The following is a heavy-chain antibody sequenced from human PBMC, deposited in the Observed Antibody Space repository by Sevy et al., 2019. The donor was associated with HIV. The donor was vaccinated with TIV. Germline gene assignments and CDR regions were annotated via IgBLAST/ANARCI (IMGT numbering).Heavy chain of an antibody. V-gene: IGHV3-23*01. CDR2: ISGSGGST. J-gene: IGHJ4*02. D-gene: IGHD3-22*01. CDR3: GKVQATYYYESSGYYPFDY. Sequence: GGSLRLSCAASGFTFSSYAMSWVRQAPGKGLEWVSAISGSGGSTYYADSVKGRFTISRDNSKNTLYLQMNSLRAEDTAVYYCGKVQATYYYESSGYYPFDYWGQGTLVTVSS. CDR1: GFTFSSYA.